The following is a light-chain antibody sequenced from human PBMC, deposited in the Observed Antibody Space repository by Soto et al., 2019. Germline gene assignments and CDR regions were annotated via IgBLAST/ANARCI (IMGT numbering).Light chain of an antibody. Sequence: DIVLTQSPGTLSLSPGERATLSCRARQSVSSSYLAWYQQKPGQAPRLLLYGASSRATGIPDRFSGSGSGTDFTLTISRLEPEDFAMYYCQQYGTSAPITFGQGTRLEI. V-gene: IGKV3-20*01. CDR3: QQYGTSAPIT. J-gene: IGKJ5*01. CDR2: GAS. CDR1: QSVSSSY.